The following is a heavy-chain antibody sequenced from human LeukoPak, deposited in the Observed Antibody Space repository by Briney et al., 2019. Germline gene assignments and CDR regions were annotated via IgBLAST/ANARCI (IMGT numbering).Heavy chain of an antibody. D-gene: IGHD3-10*01. V-gene: IGHV4-4*07. CDR3: ARGRRYGSGSYTKDRNNWFDP. Sequence: SETLSLTCTVSGGSISSYYWSWIRQPAGKGLEWIGRIYTSGSTNYNPSLKSRVTISVDTSKNQFSLKLSSVTAADTAVYYCARGRRYGSGSYTKDRNNWFDPWGQGTLVTVSS. J-gene: IGHJ5*02. CDR1: GGSISSYY. CDR2: IYTSGST.